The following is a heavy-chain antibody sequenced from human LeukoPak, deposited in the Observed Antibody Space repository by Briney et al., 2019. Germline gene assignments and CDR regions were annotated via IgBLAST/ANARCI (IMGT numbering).Heavy chain of an antibody. CDR2: ISSSGSTI. CDR3: ARVPSPYYYDSSDYYYGMDV. CDR1: GFTFSDYY. V-gene: IGHV3-11*01. Sequence: GGSLRLSCAASGFTFSDYYMSWIRQAPGRGLEWVSYISSSGSTIYYADSVKGRFTISRDNAKNSLYLQMNSLRAEDTAVYYCARVPSPYYYDSSDYYYGMDVWGQGTTVTVSS. D-gene: IGHD3-22*01. J-gene: IGHJ6*02.